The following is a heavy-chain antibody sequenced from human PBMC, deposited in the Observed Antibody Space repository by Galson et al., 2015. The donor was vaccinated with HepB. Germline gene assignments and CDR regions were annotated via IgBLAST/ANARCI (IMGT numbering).Heavy chain of an antibody. CDR1: GFTFSSYA. CDR3: AKVLQSGAARHNYYYYYGMDV. Sequence: SLRLSCAASGFTFSSYAMSWVRQAPGKGLEWVSVISGSGGSTYYADSVKGRFTISRDNSKNTLYLQMNSLRAEDTAVYYCAKVLQSGAARHNYYYYYGMDVWGQGTTVTVSS. CDR2: ISGSGGST. J-gene: IGHJ6*02. D-gene: IGHD3-10*01. V-gene: IGHV3-23*01.